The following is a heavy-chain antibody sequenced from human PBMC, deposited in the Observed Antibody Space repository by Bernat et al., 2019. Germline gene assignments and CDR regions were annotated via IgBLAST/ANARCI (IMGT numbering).Heavy chain of an antibody. V-gene: IGHV3-13*04. CDR3: ARAYCSGGSCLTGYAFDI. J-gene: IGHJ3*02. D-gene: IGHD2-15*01. Sequence: EVQLVESGGGLVQPGGSLRLSCAASGFTFSSYDMHWVRQATGKGLEWVSAIGTAGDTYYPGSVKGRFTISRENAKNSLYLQMNSLRAGDTAVYYCARAYCSGGSCLTGYAFDIWGQGTMVTVSS. CDR2: IGTAGDT. CDR1: GFTFSSYD.